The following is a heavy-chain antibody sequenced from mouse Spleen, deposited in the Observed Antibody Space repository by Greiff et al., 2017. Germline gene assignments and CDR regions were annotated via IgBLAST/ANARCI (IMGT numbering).Heavy chain of an antibody. CDR2: IYPGSGNT. CDR3: ARVGFAY. V-gene: IGHV1-76*01. J-gene: IGHJ3*01. Sequence: VQLQQSGAELVRPGASVKLSCKASGYTFTDYYINWVKQRPGQGLEWIARIYPGSGNTYYNEKFKGKATLTAEKSSSTAYMQLSSLTSEDSAVYFCARVGFAYWGQGTLVTVSA. CDR1: GYTFTDYY.